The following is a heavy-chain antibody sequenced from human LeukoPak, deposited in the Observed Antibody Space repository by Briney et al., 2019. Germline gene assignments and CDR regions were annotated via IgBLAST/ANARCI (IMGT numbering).Heavy chain of an antibody. CDR1: GDSISSGDYY. D-gene: IGHD3-22*01. J-gene: IGHJ3*02. V-gene: IGHV4-61*02. CDR2: ISSSGST. CDR3: ARGPYSYDSSGAFDI. Sequence: PSETLSLTCTVSGDSISSGDYYWSWIRQPAGKGLEWIGRISSSGSTNYNPSLKSRVTISVDISKNQFSLKLSSVTAADTAVYFCARGPYSYDSSGAFDIWGQGTMVTVSS.